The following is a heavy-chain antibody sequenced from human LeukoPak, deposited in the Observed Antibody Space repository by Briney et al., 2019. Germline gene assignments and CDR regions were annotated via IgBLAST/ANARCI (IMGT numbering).Heavy chain of an antibody. CDR3: AIGGDSTTSCYRCFNY. J-gene: IGHJ4*02. V-gene: IGHV5-51*01. CDR2: IYPDDSDI. Sequence: GESLKISCKGFGYSFRNYWIGWVRQMPGKGLEWMGIIYPDDSDIRYSPSLQGQVTISADKSISTAYLQWSSLKASDTAIYYCAIGGDSTTSCYRCFNYWGQGTLVTVSS. CDR1: GYSFRNYW. D-gene: IGHD2-2*02.